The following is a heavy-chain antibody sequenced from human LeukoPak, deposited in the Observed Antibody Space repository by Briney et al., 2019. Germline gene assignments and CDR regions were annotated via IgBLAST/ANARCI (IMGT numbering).Heavy chain of an antibody. D-gene: IGHD3-22*01. V-gene: IGHV3-9*03. CDR2: ISWNSGSI. Sequence: PGGSLRLSCAASGFTFDDYAMHWVRQAPGKGLEWVSGISWNSGSIGYADSVKGRFTISRDNAKNSLYLQMNSLRAEDMALYYCAKDIRYDSSGYYTDWGQGTLVTVSS. CDR3: AKDIRYDSSGYYTD. CDR1: GFTFDDYA. J-gene: IGHJ4*02.